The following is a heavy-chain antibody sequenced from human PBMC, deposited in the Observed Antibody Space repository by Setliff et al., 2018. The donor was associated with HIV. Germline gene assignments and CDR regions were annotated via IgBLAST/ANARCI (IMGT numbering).Heavy chain of an antibody. CDR1: GGSFSAYY. CDR2: IFFTGNT. V-gene: IGHV4-34*01. J-gene: IGHJ6*02. Sequence: PSETLSLTCAVYGGSFSAYYWTWIRQPPGKGLEYIGSIFFTGNTIYNPSLKARVTLSVDMSKNQVFLNLRSVTAADTAVYYCARGDGYRGNDAYYDSGMDVWGQGITVTVSS. D-gene: IGHD5-12*01. CDR3: ARGDGYRGNDAYYDSGMDV.